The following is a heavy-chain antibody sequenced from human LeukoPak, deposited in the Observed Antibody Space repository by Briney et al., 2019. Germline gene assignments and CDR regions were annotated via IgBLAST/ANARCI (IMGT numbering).Heavy chain of an antibody. J-gene: IGHJ6*03. Sequence: GGSLRLSCAASGFSFDDYGMSWVRQAPGKGLEWVSGVNWNGGSADYAGSVKGRFTISRDNAKKPLYLQMTRLRAEDTAVYYCARPRDRYYYYFYMDVWGKGTPVTISS. CDR1: GFSFDDYG. CDR2: VNWNGGSA. V-gene: IGHV3-20*04. CDR3: ARPRDRYYYYFYMDV.